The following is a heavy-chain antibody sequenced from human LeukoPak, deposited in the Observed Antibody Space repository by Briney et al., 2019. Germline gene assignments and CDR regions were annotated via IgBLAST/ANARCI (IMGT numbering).Heavy chain of an antibody. V-gene: IGHV1-69*13. J-gene: IGHJ5*02. CDR3: ARAHQRWLQLLQPGNWFDP. Sequence: VASVKVSCKASGGTFSSYAISWVRQAPGQGLEWMGGIIPIFGTANYAQKFQGRVTITADESTSTAYMELSSLRSEDTAVYYCARAHQRWLQLLQPGNWFDPWGQGTLVTVSS. CDR1: GGTFSSYA. CDR2: IIPIFGTA. D-gene: IGHD5-24*01.